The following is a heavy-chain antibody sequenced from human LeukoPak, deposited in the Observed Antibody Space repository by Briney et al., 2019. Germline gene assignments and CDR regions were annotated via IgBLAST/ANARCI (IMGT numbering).Heavy chain of an antibody. CDR2: FNPENGNT. CDR3: ARNSGSYLGTFDY. D-gene: IGHD1-26*01. CDR1: GYSFVGYG. Sequence: ASVKVSCKASGYSFVGYGITWVRQAPGQGLEWMGWFNPENGNTNYAQKVQGRVTMTADTSTSTSYMELRSLRSDDTAVYYCARNSGSYLGTFDYWGQGTLVTVSS. J-gene: IGHJ4*02. V-gene: IGHV1-18*01.